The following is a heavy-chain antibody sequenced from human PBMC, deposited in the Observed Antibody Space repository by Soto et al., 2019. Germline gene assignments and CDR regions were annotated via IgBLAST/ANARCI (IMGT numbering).Heavy chain of an antibody. Sequence: GASVKVSCKASGYTFTSYYMHWVRQAPGQGLEWMGIINPSGGSTSYAQKLQGRVTMTTDTSTSTAYMELRSLRSDDTAVYYCARPDLYCSGGSCNWFDPWGQGTLVTVSS. CDR1: GYTFTSYY. CDR2: INPSGGST. D-gene: IGHD2-15*01. V-gene: IGHV1-46*01. CDR3: ARPDLYCSGGSCNWFDP. J-gene: IGHJ5*02.